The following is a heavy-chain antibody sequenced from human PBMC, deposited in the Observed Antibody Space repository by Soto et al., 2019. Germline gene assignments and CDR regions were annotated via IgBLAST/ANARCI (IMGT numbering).Heavy chain of an antibody. CDR1: GASVTNDRYY. CDR3: ATILHSYGTNWVDS. D-gene: IGHD4-17*01. Sequence: SETLSLTCNVSGASVTNDRYYWSWIRQPPGKGLEWIGYIYYTGTTHYSPSVKSRVSILLDTSKDQFSLKLTSVTVADTAIYYCATILHSYGTNWVDSWGQGTLVTVSS. CDR2: IYYTGTT. J-gene: IGHJ5*01. V-gene: IGHV4-30-4*01.